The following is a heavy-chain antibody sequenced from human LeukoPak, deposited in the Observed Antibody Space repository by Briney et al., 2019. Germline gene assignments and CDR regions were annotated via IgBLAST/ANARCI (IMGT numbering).Heavy chain of an antibody. D-gene: IGHD1-26*01. J-gene: IGHJ5*02. CDR1: GYTFTSYG. Sequence: ASVTVSCKASGYTFTSYGISWVRQAPGQGLEWMGWISAYNGNTNYAQKLQGRVTMTTDTSTSTAYMELRSLRSDDTAVYYCARARVSGSYYAWFDPWGQGTLVTVSS. CDR3: ARARVSGSYYAWFDP. CDR2: ISAYNGNT. V-gene: IGHV1-18*01.